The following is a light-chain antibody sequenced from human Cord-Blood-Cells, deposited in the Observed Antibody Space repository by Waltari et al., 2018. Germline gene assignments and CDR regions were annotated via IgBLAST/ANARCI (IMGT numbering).Light chain of an antibody. CDR1: QSVSSSY. Sequence: EIVLTQSPATLSLSPGERATLSRRASQSVSSSYLAWYQQKPGQAPRLLIYGASSRATGIPDRFSGSGSGTDFTLTISRLEPEDFAVYYCQQYGSSLYTFGQGTKLEIK. V-gene: IGKV3-20*01. J-gene: IGKJ2*01. CDR3: QQYGSSLYT. CDR2: GAS.